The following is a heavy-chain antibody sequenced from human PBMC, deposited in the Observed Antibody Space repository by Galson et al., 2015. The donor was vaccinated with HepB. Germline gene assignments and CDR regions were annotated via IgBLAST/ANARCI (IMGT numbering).Heavy chain of an antibody. V-gene: IGHV3-23*01. D-gene: IGHD5-18*01. Sequence: SLRLSCAASGFTFSSYAMSWVRQAPGKGLEWVSAISGSGGSTYYADSVKGRFTISRDNSKNTLYLQMNSLRAEDTAVYYCASEGVVSGQLWPSDYWGQGTLVTVSS. J-gene: IGHJ4*02. CDR1: GFTFSSYA. CDR3: ASEGVVSGQLWPSDY. CDR2: ISGSGGST.